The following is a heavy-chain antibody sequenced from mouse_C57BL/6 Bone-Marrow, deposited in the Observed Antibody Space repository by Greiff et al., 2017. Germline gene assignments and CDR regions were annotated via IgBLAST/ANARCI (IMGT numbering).Heavy chain of an antibody. CDR1: GYTFTSYW. V-gene: IGHV1-59*01. CDR2: IDPSDSYT. CDR3: AREGLSWFAY. Sequence: QVQLQQPGAELVRPGTSVKLSCKASGYTFTSYWMHWVKQRPGQGLEWIGLIDPSDSYTNYNQKFKGKATLTVDTSSSTAYMQLSSLTSEDSAVYYCAREGLSWFAYWGQGTLVTVSA. J-gene: IGHJ3*01.